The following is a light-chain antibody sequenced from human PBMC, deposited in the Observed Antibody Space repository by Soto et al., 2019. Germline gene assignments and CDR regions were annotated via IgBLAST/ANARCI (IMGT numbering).Light chain of an antibody. J-gene: IGKJ4*01. CDR2: AAS. Sequence: AIQMTQSPSSLSASIGDRITITCRASQGIRNNLGWYQQKPGKAPKFLIYAASSFQSGVPSRFSGSGSGTDFTLTISSLQPEDFATYYCLQDNNYPLTFGGGTKVEIK. CDR3: LQDNNYPLT. V-gene: IGKV1-6*01. CDR1: QGIRNN.